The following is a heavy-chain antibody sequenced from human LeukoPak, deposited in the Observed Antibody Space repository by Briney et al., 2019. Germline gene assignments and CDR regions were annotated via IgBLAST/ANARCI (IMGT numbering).Heavy chain of an antibody. Sequence: KPSQTLSPTCTVSGGSVSSGIYYWSWIRHPARKGLEWIRRIYTSGSTKYNPSLKSRVTISVDASKNQLSLKLSSVTAADTAVYYCARDRGRDGSGNYHYYMDVWGKGTTVSVSS. CDR1: GGSVSSGIYY. CDR3: ARDRGRDGSGNYHYYMDV. V-gene: IGHV4-61*02. D-gene: IGHD3-10*01. J-gene: IGHJ6*03. CDR2: IYTSGST.